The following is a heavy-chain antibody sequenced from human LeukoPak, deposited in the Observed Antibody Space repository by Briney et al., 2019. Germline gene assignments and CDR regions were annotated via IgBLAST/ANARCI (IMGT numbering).Heavy chain of an antibody. CDR1: GYTFTSFG. D-gene: IGHD2-21*02. CDR2: TSPYDDNP. J-gene: IGHJ3*02. Sequence: ASVKVSCKTSGYTFTSFGITWVRQAPGQGLEWMGWTSPYDDNPDYAQKFQGRVTMTADTSTSTAYMELSRLRSDDTAVYYCARDRGVVTAPGAFDIWGQGTMVTVSS. CDR3: ARDRGVVTAPGAFDI. V-gene: IGHV1-18*01.